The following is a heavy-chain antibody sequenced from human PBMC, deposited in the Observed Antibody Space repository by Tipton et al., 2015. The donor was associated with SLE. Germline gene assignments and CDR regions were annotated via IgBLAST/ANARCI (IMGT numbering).Heavy chain of an antibody. Sequence: TLSLTCAVYGGSFSGYYWSWIRQPPGKGLEWIGEINHSGSTNYNPSLKSRVTISVDTSKNQFSLKLNSVTAADTAVYYCARGGRFLGWLTYWGQGTLVTVSS. CDR3: ARGGRFLGWLTY. J-gene: IGHJ4*02. CDR1: GGSFSGYY. CDR2: INHSGST. D-gene: IGHD3-3*01. V-gene: IGHV4-34*01.